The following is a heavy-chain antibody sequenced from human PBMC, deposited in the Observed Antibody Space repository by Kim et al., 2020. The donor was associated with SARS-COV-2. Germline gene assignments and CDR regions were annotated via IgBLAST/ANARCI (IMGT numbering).Heavy chain of an antibody. CDR2: IYYSGST. J-gene: IGHJ4*02. Sequence: SETLSLTCTVSGDSISSSGYYWGWIRQRPGKGLEWIGTIYYSGSTYYNPSLKSRVTISVDTSRNQFSLQLNSVTAADTALYYCARARGYSYGFFYYWGQG. CDR3: ARARGYSYGFFYY. CDR1: GDSISSSGYY. V-gene: IGHV4-39*01. D-gene: IGHD5-18*01.